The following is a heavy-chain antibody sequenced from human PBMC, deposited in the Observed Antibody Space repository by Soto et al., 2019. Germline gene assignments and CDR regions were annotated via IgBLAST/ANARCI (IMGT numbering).Heavy chain of an antibody. D-gene: IGHD5-12*01. CDR1: GYTFTAYY. J-gene: IGHJ5*02. V-gene: IGHV1-2*02. Sequence: QVQLVQSGAEVKKPGASVKVSCKASGYTFTAYYMHWVRQAPGQGLEWMGWINPNSGDTYHAQNFQGRVTMTRDTSTTTAYMELASLRSDETAVYYCARGGGRGYNELDHWGHGTLVIVSS. CDR2: INPNSGDT. CDR3: ARGGGRGYNELDH.